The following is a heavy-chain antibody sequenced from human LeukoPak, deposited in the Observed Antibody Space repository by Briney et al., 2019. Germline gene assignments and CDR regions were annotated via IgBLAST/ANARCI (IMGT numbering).Heavy chain of an antibody. Sequence: GTSLRLSCAASGFTFSSYEMNWVRQAPGKGLEWVSYISSSGSTIYYADSVKGRFTISRDNAKNSLYLQMNSLRAEDTAVYYCAREYYDFWSGYRSEATNYFDYWGQGTLVTVSS. V-gene: IGHV3-48*03. J-gene: IGHJ4*02. CDR1: GFTFSSYE. CDR3: AREYYDFWSGYRSEATNYFDY. D-gene: IGHD3-3*01. CDR2: ISSSGSTI.